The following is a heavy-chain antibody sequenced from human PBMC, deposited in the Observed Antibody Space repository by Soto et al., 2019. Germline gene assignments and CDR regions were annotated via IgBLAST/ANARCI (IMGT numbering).Heavy chain of an antibody. CDR3: AIHDAVRKLQNGMGV. J-gene: IGHJ6*02. Sequence: QVQLQESGPGLVQTSETLSLTCTVSGGSITGYYWSWIRQPPGRGLEWIGYIYYAGNTLYTPSLKSRVTISLETSKNQFSLKLSSVPAADTAVYDCAIHDAVRKLQNGMGVCGQGTTVTVSS. V-gene: IGHV4-59*01. CDR2: IYYAGNT. D-gene: IGHD2-15*01. CDR1: GGSITGYY.